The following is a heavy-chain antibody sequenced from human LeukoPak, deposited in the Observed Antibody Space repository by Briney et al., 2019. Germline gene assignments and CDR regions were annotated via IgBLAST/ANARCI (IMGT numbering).Heavy chain of an antibody. CDR2: IYYSGST. CDR1: GGSISSSSYY. Sequence: PSETLSLTCTVSGGSISSSSYYWGWIRQPPGKGLEWIGSIYYSGSTYYNPSLKSRVTISVDTSKNQFSLTLSSVTAADTAMYYCARVTRRRTTGEMFGRYFDFWAQGTLVTVSS. V-gene: IGHV4-39*01. CDR3: ARVTRRRTTGEMFGRYFDF. J-gene: IGHJ4*02. D-gene: IGHD3-10*01.